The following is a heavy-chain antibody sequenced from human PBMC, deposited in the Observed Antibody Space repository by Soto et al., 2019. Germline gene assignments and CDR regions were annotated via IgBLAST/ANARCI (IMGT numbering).Heavy chain of an antibody. CDR1: GFTFDDYA. CDR3: AKVMGDSSPGAFDI. Sequence: GGSLRLSCAASGFTFDDYAMHWVRQAPGKGLEWVSGISWNSGSIGYADSVKGRFTISRNNAKNSLYRQMNSLRAEDTALYYCAKVMGDSSPGAFDIWGQGTTVTV. J-gene: IGHJ3*02. D-gene: IGHD6-13*01. V-gene: IGHV3-9*01. CDR2: ISWNSGSI.